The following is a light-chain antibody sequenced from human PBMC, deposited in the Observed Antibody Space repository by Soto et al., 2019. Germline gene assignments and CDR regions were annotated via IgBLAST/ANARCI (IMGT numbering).Light chain of an antibody. CDR2: EGS. CDR1: SSDVGSYNL. CDR3: CSYAGSYV. J-gene: IGLJ1*01. Sequence: QSVLTQPASVSGSPGQSITISCTGTSSDVGSYNLVSWYQQHPGKAPKLMIYEGSKRPSGVSNRFSGSKSGNTASLTISGLQAEDGGDYSCCSYAGSYVFGTGTMVTVL. V-gene: IGLV2-23*01.